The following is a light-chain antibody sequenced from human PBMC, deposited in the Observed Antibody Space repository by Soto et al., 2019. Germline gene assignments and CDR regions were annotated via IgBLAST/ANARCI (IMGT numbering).Light chain of an antibody. CDR3: QQYGNSPLT. CDR2: GVS. Sequence: IVLTQSPDTLSFSPWQRATLSCSSSQSVRSDYFAWYQQKPGQAPRVIIFGVSTRATGVPDRFSGSGSGTDFTLTISRLEPEDFALYYCQQYGNSPLTFGGGTKVDIK. CDR1: QSVRSDY. V-gene: IGKV3-20*01. J-gene: IGKJ4*01.